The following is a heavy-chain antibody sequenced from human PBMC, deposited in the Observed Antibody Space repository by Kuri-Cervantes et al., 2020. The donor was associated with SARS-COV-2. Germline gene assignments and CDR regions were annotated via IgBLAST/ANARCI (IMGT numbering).Heavy chain of an antibody. J-gene: IGHJ5*02. CDR1: GFTFSSYA. CDR2: ISYDGSNK. Sequence: GGSLRLSCAASGFTFSSYAMHWVRQAPGKGLEWVAVISYDGSNKYYADSVKGRFTISRDNSKNTLYLQMGSLRAEDMAVYYCARDSREYCSSTSCSWFDPWGQGTLVTVSS. D-gene: IGHD2-2*01. CDR3: ARDSREYCSSTSCSWFDP. V-gene: IGHV3-30*14.